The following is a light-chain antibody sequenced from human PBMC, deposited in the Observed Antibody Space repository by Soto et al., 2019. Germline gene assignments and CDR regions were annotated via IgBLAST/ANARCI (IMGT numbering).Light chain of an antibody. CDR2: DAS. CDR1: QSVSSY. Sequence: EIVLTQSPAILSLSPGERATLSCRASQSVSSYLAWFQQKPGQAPRLLIYDASNRATGIPARFSGSGSGTDFTLTISSLEPDDFAVYYCQQRRNWRRTFGGGTKVDIK. CDR3: QQRRNWRRT. J-gene: IGKJ4*01. V-gene: IGKV3-11*01.